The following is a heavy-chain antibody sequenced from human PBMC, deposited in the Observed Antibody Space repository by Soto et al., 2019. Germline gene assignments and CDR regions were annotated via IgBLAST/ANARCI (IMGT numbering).Heavy chain of an antibody. CDR3: ATLGATPFDY. Sequence: SETLSLTCTVSGGSISSYYWSWIRQPPGKGLEWIGYIYYRGSANYNPSLKSRVTISVDTSKNQVSLKLSSVTAADTAVYYCATLGATPFDYWGQGTLVTVSS. CDR2: IYYRGSA. J-gene: IGHJ4*02. D-gene: IGHD1-26*01. CDR1: GGSISSYY. V-gene: IGHV4-59*01.